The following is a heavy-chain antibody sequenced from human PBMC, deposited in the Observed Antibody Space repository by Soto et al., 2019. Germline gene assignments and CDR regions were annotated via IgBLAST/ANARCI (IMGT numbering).Heavy chain of an antibody. D-gene: IGHD2-2*01. CDR2: ISSSSSYI. V-gene: IGHV3-21*01. CDR3: ALWLYCSSTSCQPHAIDI. CDR1: GFTFSSYS. J-gene: IGHJ3*02. Sequence: GGSLRLSCAASGFTFSSYSMNWVRQAPGKGLEWVSSISSSSSYIYYADPVKGRFTISRDNAKNSLYLQMNSLRAEDTAVYYCALWLYCSSTSCQPHAIDIWGQGTMVTVSS.